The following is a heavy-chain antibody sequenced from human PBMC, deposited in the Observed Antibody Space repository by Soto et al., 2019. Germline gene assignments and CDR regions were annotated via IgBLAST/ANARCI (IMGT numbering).Heavy chain of an antibody. J-gene: IGHJ2*01. Sequence: QVPLVQSGAEVKQPGASVKVSCKASGYTFINNDINWVRQATGQGLEWMGWMNPNSANTGYAQKFQGRVTMTRDTSTSTAYMELSSLKSEDTAVYYCARRGGGDWYFDLWGRGTLVTVSS. CDR2: MNPNSANT. D-gene: IGHD3-10*01. CDR1: GYTFINND. CDR3: ARRGGGDWYFDL. V-gene: IGHV1-8*01.